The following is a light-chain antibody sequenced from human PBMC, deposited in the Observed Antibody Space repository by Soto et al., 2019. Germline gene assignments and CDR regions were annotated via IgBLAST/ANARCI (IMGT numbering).Light chain of an antibody. J-gene: IGKJ1*01. Sequence: EIVMTQSPATLSVSPGERATLSCRASQSISSNLAWYQQKPGQAPRLLIYAASTRATAIPDRFSGSGSGTEFTLTISSLQSEDFAVYYCQQSNNWHRTFGQGTKVEIK. CDR2: AAS. V-gene: IGKV3-15*01. CDR3: QQSNNWHRT. CDR1: QSISSN.